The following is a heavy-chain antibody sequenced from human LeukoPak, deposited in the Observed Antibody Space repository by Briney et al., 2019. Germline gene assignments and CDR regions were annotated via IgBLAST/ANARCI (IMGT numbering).Heavy chain of an antibody. D-gene: IGHD3-10*01. J-gene: IGHJ6*02. V-gene: IGHV3-30*04. CDR3: ARDGGPLGSRYYGMDV. CDR2: ISYDGSNK. Sequence: GRSLRLSCAASGFTFSSYAMHGVRQAPGKGLEWVAVISYDGSNKYYADSVKGRFTISRDNSKNTLYLQMNSLRAEDTAVYYCARDGGPLGSRYYGMDVWGQGTTVTVSS. CDR1: GFTFSSYA.